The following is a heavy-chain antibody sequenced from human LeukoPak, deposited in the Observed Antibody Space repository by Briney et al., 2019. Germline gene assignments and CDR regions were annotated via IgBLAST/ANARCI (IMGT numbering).Heavy chain of an antibody. CDR1: GFTFSSYS. J-gene: IGHJ4*02. CDR3: ARDPDIVVVPAPQGSYFDY. Sequence: GGSLRLSCAASGFTFSSYSMNWVRQAPGKGLEWVSYISSSSSTIYYADSVKGRFTISRDNAKNSLYLQMNSLRAEDTAMYYCARDPDIVVVPAPQGSYFDYWGQGTLVTVSS. D-gene: IGHD2-2*01. V-gene: IGHV3-48*01. CDR2: ISSSSSTI.